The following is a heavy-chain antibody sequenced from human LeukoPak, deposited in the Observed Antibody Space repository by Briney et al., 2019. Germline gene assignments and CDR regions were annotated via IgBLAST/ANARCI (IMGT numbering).Heavy chain of an antibody. J-gene: IGHJ6*02. V-gene: IGHV3-23*01. CDR3: AKDIQGFVVVESYYGMDV. D-gene: IGHD2-15*01. CDR1: GFTFSSYA. CDR2: ISGSGGST. Sequence: QPGGSLRLSCAASGFTFSSYAMSWVRQAPGKGLEWVSAISGSGGSTYYADSVKGRFTISRDNSKNTLYLQMNSLRAEDTAVYYCAKDIQGFVVVESYYGMDVWGQGTTVTVSS.